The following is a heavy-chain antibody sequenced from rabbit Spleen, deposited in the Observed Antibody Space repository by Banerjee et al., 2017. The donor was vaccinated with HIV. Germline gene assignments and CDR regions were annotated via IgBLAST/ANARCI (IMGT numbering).Heavy chain of an antibody. CDR1: GFSFSNKAV. J-gene: IGHJ4*01. D-gene: IGHD4-2*01. Sequence: QEQLVESGGGLVKPEGSLKLSCTASGFSFSNKAVMCWVRQAPGKGLEWIACIAAGSGGTTYYASWAKGRFTISKTSSTTVTLQMTSLTAADTATYFCARDSAGREDFNLWGQGTLVTVS. CDR2: IAAGSGGTT. CDR3: ARDSAGREDFNL. V-gene: IGHV1S45*01.